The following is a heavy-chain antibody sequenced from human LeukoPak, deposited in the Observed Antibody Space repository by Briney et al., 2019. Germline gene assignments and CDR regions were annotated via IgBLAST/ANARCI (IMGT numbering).Heavy chain of an antibody. V-gene: IGHV3-33*01. Sequence: GGSLRLSCAASGFTFGSYGMHWVRQAPGKGLEWVAVIWYDGSNKYYADSVKGRFTISRDNSKNTLYLQMNSLRAEDTAVYYCARSSSYGLFGAFDIWGQGTMVTVSS. D-gene: IGHD2-21*01. CDR1: GFTFGSYG. CDR3: ARSSSYGLFGAFDI. CDR2: IWYDGSNK. J-gene: IGHJ3*02.